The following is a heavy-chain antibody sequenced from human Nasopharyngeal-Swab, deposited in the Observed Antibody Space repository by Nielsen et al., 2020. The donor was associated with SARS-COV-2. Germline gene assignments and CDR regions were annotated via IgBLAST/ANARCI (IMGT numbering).Heavy chain of an antibody. Sequence: WIRQPPGKGLEWIGYIYYSGSTNYNPSLKSRVTISVDTSKNQFSLKLSSVTAADTAVYYCARVAEWLFGSAYFDYWGQGTLVTVSS. J-gene: IGHJ4*02. CDR3: ARVAEWLFGSAYFDY. V-gene: IGHV4-59*01. CDR2: IYYSGST. D-gene: IGHD3-3*01.